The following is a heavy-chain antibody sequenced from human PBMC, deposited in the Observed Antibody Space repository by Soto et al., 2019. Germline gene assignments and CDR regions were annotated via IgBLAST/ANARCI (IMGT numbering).Heavy chain of an antibody. CDR1: GGSISSSNW. Sequence: SETLSLTCAVSGGSISSSNWWSWVRQPPGKGLEWIGEIYHSGSTNYNPSLKSRVTISVDKSKNQFSLKLSSVTAADTAVYYCAKDRTRRYNWNVLVAFDIWGQGTMVTVSS. J-gene: IGHJ3*02. CDR2: IYHSGST. V-gene: IGHV4-4*02. D-gene: IGHD1-1*01. CDR3: AKDRTRRYNWNVLVAFDI.